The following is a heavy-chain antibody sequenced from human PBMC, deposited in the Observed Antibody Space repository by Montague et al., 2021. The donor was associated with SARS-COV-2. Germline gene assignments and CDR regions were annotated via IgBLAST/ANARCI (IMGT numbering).Heavy chain of an antibody. CDR1: GFIFDNYG. CDR2: INWNGDST. D-gene: IGHD6-6*01. V-gene: IGHV3-20*04. Sequence: SLRLSCAASGFIFDNYGMSWVRRVPGKGLEWVSNINWNGDSTGYADSVKGRFTISRDNAKNSLSLQMNSLRAEDTALYYCARDRYSISPYFDYWGQGILATVSS. J-gene: IGHJ4*02. CDR3: ARDRYSISPYFDY.